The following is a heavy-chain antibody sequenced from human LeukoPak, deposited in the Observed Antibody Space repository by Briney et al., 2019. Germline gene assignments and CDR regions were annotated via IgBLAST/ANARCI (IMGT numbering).Heavy chain of an antibody. CDR3: ATGDHSFDN. J-gene: IGHJ4*02. CDR2: YASGTT. V-gene: IGHV4-4*07. D-gene: IGHD7-27*01. Sequence: SETLSLTCSVSGASLTIYYWNWIRQPAGKGLEWIGRYASGTTTHHPSLKSQFTMSIDTSKNQVSLKWTSVTAADTAVYYCATGDHSFDNWGQGTLVTVTP. CDR1: GASLTIYY.